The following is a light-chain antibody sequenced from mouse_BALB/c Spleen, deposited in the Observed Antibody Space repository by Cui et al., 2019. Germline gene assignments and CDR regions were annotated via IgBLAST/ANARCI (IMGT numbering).Light chain of an antibody. CDR3: QQWSSNPLT. J-gene: IGKJ5*01. CDR2: LTS. Sequence: QIGLTPSSALISASPGEKVTMTCSASSSVSYMYWYQQKPRSSSKPWIYLTSNLASGVPARFSGSGSGTSYSLTISRMEAEDAVTYYCQQWSSNPLTFGAGTKLELK. V-gene: IGKV4-68*01. CDR1: SSVSY.